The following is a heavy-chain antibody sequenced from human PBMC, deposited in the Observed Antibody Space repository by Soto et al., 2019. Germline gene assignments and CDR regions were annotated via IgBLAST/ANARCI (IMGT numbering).Heavy chain of an antibody. J-gene: IGHJ4*02. CDR2: IGSGYDT. CDR1: GFTFSSYD. Sequence: GGSLRLSCAASGFTFSSYDMHWVRQATGKGLEWVSAIGSGYDTSYADSVKGRFTISRDNSENSLYLHMNNLRAEDTGRYFCAKELFAAAYAATSAFDLWGQGTLVTVSS. V-gene: IGHV3-13*01. CDR3: AKELFAAAYAATSAFDL. D-gene: IGHD2-8*01.